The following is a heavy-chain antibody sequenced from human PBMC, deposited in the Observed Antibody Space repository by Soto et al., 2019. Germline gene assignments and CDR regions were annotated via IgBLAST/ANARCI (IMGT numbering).Heavy chain of an antibody. CDR1: GGSISSSSYY. J-gene: IGHJ6*02. CDR3: PSSSACYSYYGMHV. V-gene: IGHV4-39*01. Sequence: SETLSPTCTVSGGSISSSSYYWGWIRQPPGKGLEWIGSIYYSGSTYYNTSLKSRVTISVDTYKNQFSLKVRSVTAEDTAVNYFPSSSACYSYYGMHVWGQGTTVPVSS. D-gene: IGHD2-15*01. CDR2: IYYSGST.